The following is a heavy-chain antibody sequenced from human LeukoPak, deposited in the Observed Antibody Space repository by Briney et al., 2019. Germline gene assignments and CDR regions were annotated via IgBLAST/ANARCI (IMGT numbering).Heavy chain of an antibody. J-gene: IGHJ4*02. CDR1: GFTFSSYN. V-gene: IGHV3-21*01. D-gene: IGHD6-6*01. CDR2: ISSSSSYI. CDR3: ARDRWEYSSPVGFDY. Sequence: GGSLRLSCAASGFTFSSYNMNWVRQAPGKGLEWVSSISSSSSYIYYADSVKGRFTISRDNAKNSLYLQMNSLRAEDTAVYYCARDRWEYSSPVGFDYWGQGTLVTVSS.